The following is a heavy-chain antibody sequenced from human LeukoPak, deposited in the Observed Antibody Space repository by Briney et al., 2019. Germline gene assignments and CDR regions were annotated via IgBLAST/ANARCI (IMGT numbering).Heavy chain of an antibody. CDR3: AREPDYGDYPGPFDY. V-gene: IGHV3-21*01. J-gene: IGHJ4*02. D-gene: IGHD4-17*01. CDR2: ISSSSSYI. Sequence: PGGSLRLSCAASGFTFSSYSMNWVRQAPGKGLEWVSSISSSSSYIYYADSVKGRLTISRDNAKNSMYLQMNSLRAEDTAVYYCAREPDYGDYPGPFDYWGQGTLVTVSS. CDR1: GFTFSSYS.